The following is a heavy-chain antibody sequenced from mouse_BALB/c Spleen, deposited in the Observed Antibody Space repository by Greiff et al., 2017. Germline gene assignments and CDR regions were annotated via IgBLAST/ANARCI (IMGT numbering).Heavy chain of an antibody. CDR3: ARHSFITTAHYAMDY. V-gene: IGHV5-12-2*01. D-gene: IGHD1-2*01. CDR1: GFTFSSYT. J-gene: IGHJ4*01. CDR2: ISNGGGST. Sequence: EVKLVESGGGLVQPGGSLKLSCAASGFTFSSYTMSWVRQTPEKRLEWVAYISNGGGSTYYPDTVKGRFTISRDNAKNTLYLQMSSLKSEDTAMYYCARHSFITTAHYAMDYWGQGTSVTVSS.